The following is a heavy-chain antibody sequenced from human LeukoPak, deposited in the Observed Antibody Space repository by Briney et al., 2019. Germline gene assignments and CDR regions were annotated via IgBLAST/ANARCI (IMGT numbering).Heavy chain of an antibody. D-gene: IGHD6-13*01. Sequence: ASVTVSCKASGYTFTGYFIHWVRQAPGQGLEWMGWINPNSGGTNYAQKFQGRVTMTRDTSISTAYMELSRLRSDDTAVYYCAKTSSSWYFDYWGQGTLVTVSS. CDR2: INPNSGGT. CDR3: AKTSSSWYFDY. J-gene: IGHJ4*02. V-gene: IGHV1-2*02. CDR1: GYTFTGYF.